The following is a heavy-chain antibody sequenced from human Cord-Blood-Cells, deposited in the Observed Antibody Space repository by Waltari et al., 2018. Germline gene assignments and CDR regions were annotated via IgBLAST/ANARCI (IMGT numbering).Heavy chain of an antibody. D-gene: IGHD5-12*01. CDR3: ARGYSGYDYAFDI. CDR1: GFTVSSNY. Sequence: EVQLVESGGGLIQPGGSLRLSCAASGFTVSSNYMSWVRQAPGKGREWVSVSDSGGSTYYADSVKGRFTIARDKSKNTLYLQMNSLRAEDTAVYYCARGYSGYDYAFDIWGQGTMVTVSS. J-gene: IGHJ3*02. V-gene: IGHV3-53*01. CDR2: SDSGGST.